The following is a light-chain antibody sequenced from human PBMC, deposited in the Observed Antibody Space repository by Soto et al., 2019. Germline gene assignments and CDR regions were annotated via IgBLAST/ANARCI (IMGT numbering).Light chain of an antibody. Sequence: SVLTQPASVSRSPGQSITISCTGTSSDVGSYNLVSWYQQHPGKAPKLMIYEDNKRPSGVSNRFSVSKSGYTASLTISGLQAEDEADYYCCSYARTSTYVFGSGTKVTVL. CDR2: EDN. CDR1: SSDVGSYNL. V-gene: IGLV2-23*01. J-gene: IGLJ1*01. CDR3: CSYARTSTYV.